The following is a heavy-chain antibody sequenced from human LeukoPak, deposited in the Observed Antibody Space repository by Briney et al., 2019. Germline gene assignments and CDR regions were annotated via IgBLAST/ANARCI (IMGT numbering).Heavy chain of an antibody. CDR1: GGSISSYY. CDR3: ARGADVLRFLEPNYYYYMDV. CDR2: IYYSGST. D-gene: IGHD3-3*01. V-gene: IGHV4-59*01. Sequence: SETLSLTCTVSGGSISSYYWSWIRQPPGKGLEWIGYIYYSGSTNYNPSLKSRVTISVDTSKNQFSLKLNSVTAADTAVYYCARGADVLRFLEPNYYYYMDVWGKGTTVTVSS. J-gene: IGHJ6*03.